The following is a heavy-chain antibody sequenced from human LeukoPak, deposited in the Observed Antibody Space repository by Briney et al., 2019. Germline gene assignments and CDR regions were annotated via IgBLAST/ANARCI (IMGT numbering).Heavy chain of an antibody. J-gene: IGHJ4*02. Sequence: PGESLRLSCAASTFTFSSNTMTWVRQAPGKGLEWVSSISSSGNYIYYADSLKVRFTISRDSAKNSVFLQMHSLRAEDTAMYYCARWYCSGGACYFDYWGQGTLVSVSS. CDR1: TFTFSSNT. CDR2: ISSSGNYI. D-gene: IGHD2-15*01. V-gene: IGHV3-21*01. CDR3: ARWYCSGGACYFDY.